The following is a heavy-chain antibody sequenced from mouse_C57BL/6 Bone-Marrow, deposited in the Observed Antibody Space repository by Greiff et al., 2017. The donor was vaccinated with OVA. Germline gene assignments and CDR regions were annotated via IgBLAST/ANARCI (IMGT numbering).Heavy chain of an antibody. CDR1: GYTFTDYE. CDR3: TRGYSNYYAMDY. J-gene: IGHJ4*01. D-gene: IGHD2-5*01. V-gene: IGHV1-15*01. CDR2: IAPETGGT. Sequence: QVQLQQSGAELVRPGASVTLSCKASGYTFTDYEMHWVKQTPVHGLEWIGAIAPETGGTAYNQKFKGKAILTADKSSSTAYMELSSLTSEDSAVYYCTRGYSNYYAMDYWGQGTSVTVSS.